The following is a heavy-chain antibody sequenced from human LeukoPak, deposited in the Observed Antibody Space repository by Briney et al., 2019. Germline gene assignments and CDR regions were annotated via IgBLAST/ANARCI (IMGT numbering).Heavy chain of an antibody. CDR1: GYTFTGYY. Sequence: GASVKVSCKASGYTFTGYYMHWVRQAPGQGLEWMGWINPNSDGTNYAQKFQGRVTMTRDTSISTAYMELSRLRSDDTAVYYCARDYYYDSSGYYQGNAFDIWGQGTMVTVSS. CDR2: INPNSDGT. J-gene: IGHJ3*02. CDR3: ARDYYYDSSGYYQGNAFDI. V-gene: IGHV1-2*02. D-gene: IGHD3-22*01.